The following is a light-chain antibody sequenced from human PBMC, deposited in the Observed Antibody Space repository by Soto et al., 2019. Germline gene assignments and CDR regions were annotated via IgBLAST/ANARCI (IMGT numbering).Light chain of an antibody. V-gene: IGKV3-20*01. CDR2: GAS. Sequence: EIVLTQSPGSLSLSPGQRTTLSCRTSMSVDTTFFAWYQKKPGQAPRLLIYGASKRATGIPDRFSGSGSGTDFTLIINRLEPEDFAVYYCQQYMSSVTFGQGTKVEIK. CDR1: MSVDTTF. J-gene: IGKJ1*01. CDR3: QQYMSSVT.